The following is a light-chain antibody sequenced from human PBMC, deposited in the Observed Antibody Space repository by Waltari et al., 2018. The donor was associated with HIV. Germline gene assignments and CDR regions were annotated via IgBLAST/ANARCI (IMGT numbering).Light chain of an antibody. V-gene: IGKV1-39*01. CDR2: HAS. Sequence: DIQMTQSPSSLSASIGDRVTISCRASQNVFNFLNWYRQKPGKAPQVLIYHASGLLGGVPSRFSGRGSGTDYTLTITNLQPEDFATYYCQQTYRIPLTFGPGTTVDIK. CDR1: QNVFNF. CDR3: QQTYRIPLT. J-gene: IGKJ3*01.